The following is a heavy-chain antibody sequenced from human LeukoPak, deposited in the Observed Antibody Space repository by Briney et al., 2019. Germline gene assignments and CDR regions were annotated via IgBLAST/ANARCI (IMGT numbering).Heavy chain of an antibody. J-gene: IGHJ6*03. Sequence: GGSLGLSCAASGFTVSSNYMSWVRQAPGKGLEWVSVIYSGGSTYYADSVKGRFTISRDNSKNTLYLQMNSLRAEDTAVYYCERVMIDYYYMDVWGKGTTVTVSS. D-gene: IGHD3-22*01. CDR2: IYSGGST. V-gene: IGHV3-53*01. CDR1: GFTVSSNY. CDR3: ERVMIDYYYMDV.